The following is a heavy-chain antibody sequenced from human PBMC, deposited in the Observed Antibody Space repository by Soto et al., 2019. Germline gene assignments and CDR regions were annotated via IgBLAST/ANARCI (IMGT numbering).Heavy chain of an antibody. V-gene: IGHV4-31*01. Sequence: TLYLSCTVSGGSISSGGYYWSWLRQHPGKGLEGMGYIYYTGNTYYNPSLTSLITISVDTSKNQFSLNLSSVTAADTAVYHCARADYYGSVQNPWFDHCGQGATGTVS. D-gene: IGHD3-10*01. CDR3: ARADYYGSVQNPWFDH. J-gene: IGHJ5*02. CDR1: GGSISSGGYY. CDR2: IYYTGNT.